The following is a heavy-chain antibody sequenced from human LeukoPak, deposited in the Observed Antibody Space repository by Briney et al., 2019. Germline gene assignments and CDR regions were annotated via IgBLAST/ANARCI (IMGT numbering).Heavy chain of an antibody. CDR1: GFTFSSYA. V-gene: IGHV3-23*01. Sequence: GRSLRLSCAASGFTFSSYAMSWVRQAPGKGLEWVSAISGSGGSTYYADSVKGRFTISRDNSKNTLYLQMNSLRAEDTAVYFCARDRGEVVTGIGYYFDYWGQGTLVTVSS. CDR3: ARDRGEVVTGIGYYFDY. J-gene: IGHJ4*02. CDR2: ISGSGGST. D-gene: IGHD2-21*02.